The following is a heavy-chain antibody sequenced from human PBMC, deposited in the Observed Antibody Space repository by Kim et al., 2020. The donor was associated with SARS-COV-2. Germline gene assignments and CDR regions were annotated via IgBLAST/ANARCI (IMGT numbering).Heavy chain of an antibody. D-gene: IGHD6-13*01. CDR3: ARDLLGGPAGYGMDV. V-gene: IGHV3-30*07. J-gene: IGHJ6*02. Sequence: ADSVKGRFTISRDNSKNTLYLQMNSLRAEDTAVYYCARDLLGGPAGYGMDVWGQGTTVTVSS.